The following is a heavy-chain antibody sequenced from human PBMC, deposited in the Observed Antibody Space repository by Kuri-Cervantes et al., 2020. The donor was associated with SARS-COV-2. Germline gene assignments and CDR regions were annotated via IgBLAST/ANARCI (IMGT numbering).Heavy chain of an antibody. J-gene: IGHJ4*02. CDR3: ARDHKPAGFSYGFGF. D-gene: IGHD5-18*01. Sequence: GESLKISCVASGFTYSDYAMHWVRQVRGKGLEWVSTSSGSGMSTYYADSVKGRFTISRDNSKNTLFLQMNNLRAEDTALYFCARDHKPAGFSYGFGFWGQGFLVTVSS. CDR1: GFTYSDYA. CDR2: SSGSGMST. V-gene: IGHV3-23*01.